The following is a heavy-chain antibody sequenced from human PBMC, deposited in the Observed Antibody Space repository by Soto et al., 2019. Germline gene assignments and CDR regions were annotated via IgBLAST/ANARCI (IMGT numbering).Heavy chain of an antibody. V-gene: IGHV4-39*01. D-gene: IGHD3-10*01. CDR3: ARQGFGELHGLVDV. Sequence: SETLSLTCTVSGGSISSSSYYWGWIRQPPGKGLEWIGYIYYSGSTYYNPSLKSRVTISVDTSKNQFSLKLNSVTAADTALYYWARQGFGELHGLVDVWGHGTTVTV. J-gene: IGHJ6*02. CDR1: GGSISSSSYY. CDR2: IYYSGST.